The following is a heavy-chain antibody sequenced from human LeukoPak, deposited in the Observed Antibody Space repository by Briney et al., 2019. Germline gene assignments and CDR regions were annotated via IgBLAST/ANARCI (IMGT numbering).Heavy chain of an antibody. D-gene: IGHD6-6*01. Sequence: GGSLRLSCAASGFTVSSNYMSWVRQAPGKGLEWVSVIYSGGSTYYADSVKGRFTISRDNSKNTLYLQMNSLRAEDTAVYYCARDRGTAARDYYYYYMDVWGKGTTVTVSS. J-gene: IGHJ6*03. CDR1: GFTVSSNY. CDR3: ARDRGTAARDYYYYYMDV. CDR2: IYSGGST. V-gene: IGHV3-53*01.